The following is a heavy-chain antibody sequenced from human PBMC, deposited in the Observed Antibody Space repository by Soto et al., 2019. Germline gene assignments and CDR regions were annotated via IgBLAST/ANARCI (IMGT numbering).Heavy chain of an antibody. V-gene: IGHV3-30*03. CDR1: GFTFSSYW. Sequence: GGSLRLSCAASGFTFSSYWMHWVRQAPGKGLEWVAVVSHDGRNTHYADSVKGRFTIARDSSKNTVSLEMTSLRAEDTAIYYCARDVTSPRPFYYYGMDVWGQGTTVTVSS. J-gene: IGHJ6*02. CDR2: VSHDGRNT. CDR3: ARDVTSPRPFYYYGMDV. D-gene: IGHD6-6*01.